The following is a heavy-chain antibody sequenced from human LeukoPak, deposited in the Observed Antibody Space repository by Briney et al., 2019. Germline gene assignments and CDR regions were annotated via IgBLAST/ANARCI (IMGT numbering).Heavy chain of an antibody. J-gene: IGHJ6*03. D-gene: IGHD3-10*01. V-gene: IGHV1-18*01. CDR3: AREVYASRTYRYYYMDV. Sequence: ASVKVSCKASGYTFTSYGISWVRQAPGQGLEWMGWISAYNGNTNYAQKLQGRVTMTTDTSTSTAYMELSRLRSDDTAVYYCAREVYASRTYRYYYMDVWGTGTTVTISS. CDR1: GYTFTSYG. CDR2: ISAYNGNT.